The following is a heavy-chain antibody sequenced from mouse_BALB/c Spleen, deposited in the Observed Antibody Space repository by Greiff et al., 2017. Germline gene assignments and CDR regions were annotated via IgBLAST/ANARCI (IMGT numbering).Heavy chain of an antibody. CDR1: GYTFTSYW. CDR3: TMSPYYGVLNY. Sequence: VQLQQPGASVKLSCKASGYTFTSYWMHWVKLRPGQGFEWIGEINPSNGGTNYNEKFKRKATLTVDKSSSTAYMQLSSLTSEDSAVYYCTMSPYYGVLNYWGQGTSVTVSS. J-gene: IGHJ4*01. CDR2: INPSNGGT. V-gene: IGHV1S16*01. D-gene: IGHD2-10*01.